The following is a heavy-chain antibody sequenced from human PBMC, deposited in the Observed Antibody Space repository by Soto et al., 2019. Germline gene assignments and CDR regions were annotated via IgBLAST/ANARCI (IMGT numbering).Heavy chain of an antibody. CDR1: GGSISSGGYY. V-gene: IGHV4-31*03. CDR3: ARALYSVRGPGSPTPNYGLDV. D-gene: IGHD3-10*01. Sequence: PSETLSLTCTVSGGSISSGGYYWSWIRQHPGKGLEWIGYIYYSGTTYYNPSLKSRLTISVDTSKNHFSLKLSSVTAADTAVYYCARALYSVRGPGSPTPNYGLDVWGQGTTVTVSS. J-gene: IGHJ6*02. CDR2: IYYSGTT.